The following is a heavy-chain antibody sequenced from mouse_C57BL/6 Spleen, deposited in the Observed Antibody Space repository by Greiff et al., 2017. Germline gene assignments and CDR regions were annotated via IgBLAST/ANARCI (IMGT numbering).Heavy chain of an antibody. CDR1: GYTFTSYW. Sequence: QVQLQQPGAELVKPGASVKLSCKASGYTFTSYWMHWVKQRPGQGLEWIGMIHPNSGSTNYNEKFKSKATLTVDKSSSTAYMQLSSLTSEDSAVYYCARRGFITTVVALYYFDYWGQGTTLTVSS. CDR3: ARRGFITTVVALYYFDY. D-gene: IGHD1-1*01. CDR2: IHPNSGST. V-gene: IGHV1-64*01. J-gene: IGHJ2*01.